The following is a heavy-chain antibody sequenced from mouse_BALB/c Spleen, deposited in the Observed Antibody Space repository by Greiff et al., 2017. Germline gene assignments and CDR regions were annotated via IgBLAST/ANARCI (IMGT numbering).Heavy chain of an antibody. CDR2: ISSGSSTI. CDR1: GFTFSSFG. D-gene: IGHD2-3*01. J-gene: IGHJ3*01. Sequence: EVQLVESGGGLVQPGGSRKLSCAASGFTFSSFGMHWVRQAPEKGLEWVAYISSGSSTIYYADTVKGRFTISRDNPKNTLFLQMTSLRSEDTAMYYCARSGYDGFAYWGQGTLVTVSA. CDR3: ARSGYDGFAY. V-gene: IGHV5-17*02.